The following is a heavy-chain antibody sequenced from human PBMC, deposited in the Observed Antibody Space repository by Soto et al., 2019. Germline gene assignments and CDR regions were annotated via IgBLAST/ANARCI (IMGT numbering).Heavy chain of an antibody. Sequence: KPSETLSLTCTVSGGSISSYYWSWIRQPPGKGLEWIGYIYYSGSTNYNPSLKSRVTISVDTSKNQFSLKLSSVTAADTAVYYCAREGMGHPGIAAAGTLPSPDYWGQGTLVTVSS. CDR2: IYYSGST. CDR3: AREGMGHPGIAAAGTLPSPDY. V-gene: IGHV4-59*01. J-gene: IGHJ4*02. D-gene: IGHD6-13*01. CDR1: GGSISSYY.